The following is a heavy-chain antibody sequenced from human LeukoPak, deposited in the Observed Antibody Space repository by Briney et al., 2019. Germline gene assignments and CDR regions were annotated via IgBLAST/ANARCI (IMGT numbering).Heavy chain of an antibody. Sequence: SETPSLTCTVSGYSISSGYYWGWIRQPPGKGLEWIGSIYHSGSTYYNPSLKSRVTISVDTSKNQFSLQLSSVTAADTAVYYCASGDFDLWGQGTLVTVSS. CDR3: ASGDFDL. CDR2: IYHSGST. J-gene: IGHJ4*02. V-gene: IGHV4-38-2*02. CDR1: GYSISSGYY. D-gene: IGHD3-16*01.